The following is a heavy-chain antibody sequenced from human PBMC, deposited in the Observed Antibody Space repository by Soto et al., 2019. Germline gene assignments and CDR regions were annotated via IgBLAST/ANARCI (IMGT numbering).Heavy chain of an antibody. Sequence: SVKVSCKASGGTFSGYAISWVRQAPGQGLEWMGGIIPIFGTANYAQKFQGRVTITADESTSTAYMELSSLRSEDTAVYYCASGASVLMVYATNYGMDVWGQGTTVTVSS. V-gene: IGHV1-69*13. CDR2: IIPIFGTA. CDR1: GGTFSGYA. D-gene: IGHD2-8*01. CDR3: ASGASVLMVYATNYGMDV. J-gene: IGHJ6*02.